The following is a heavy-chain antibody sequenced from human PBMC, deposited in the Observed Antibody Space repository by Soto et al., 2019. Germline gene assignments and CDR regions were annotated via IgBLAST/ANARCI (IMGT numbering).Heavy chain of an antibody. D-gene: IGHD3-10*01. CDR3: ASPVNYGSGSYLYFLDY. Sequence: SETLSLTCTVSGGSISSSSYYWGWIRQPPGKGLEWIGSIYYSGSTYYNPSLKSRVTISVDTSKNQFSLKLSSVTAADTAVYYCASPVNYGSGSYLYFLDYWGQGSLVTVSS. CDR1: GGSISSSSYY. V-gene: IGHV4-39*01. J-gene: IGHJ4*02. CDR2: IYYSGST.